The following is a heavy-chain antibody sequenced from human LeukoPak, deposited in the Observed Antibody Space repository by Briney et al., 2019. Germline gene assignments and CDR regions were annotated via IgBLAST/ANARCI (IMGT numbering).Heavy chain of an antibody. CDR1: GFTFSSYW. V-gene: IGHV3-7*01. D-gene: IGHD6-6*01. J-gene: IGHJ3*02. Sequence: GGSLRLSCAASGFTFSSYWMSWVRQAPGKGLEWVANIKQDGSEKYYVDSVKGRFTISRDSAKNSLYLQMNSLRAEDTAVYYCASTPYSSSPEGAFDIWGQGTMVTVSS. CDR2: IKQDGSEK. CDR3: ASTPYSSSPEGAFDI.